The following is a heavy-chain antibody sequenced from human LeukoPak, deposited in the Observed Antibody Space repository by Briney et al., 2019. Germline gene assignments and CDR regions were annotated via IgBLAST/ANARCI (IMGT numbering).Heavy chain of an antibody. Sequence: KPSETLSLTCAVSGGSISSYHWSWIRHPPGKGLEWIGYIYYSGSTNYNPSLKSRVTISVAASKNQFSLKLTPLPPADPPGYYFARRRQSGYDAYSDYWGEGTLVTVSS. CDR1: GGSISSYH. CDR3: ARRRQSGYDAYSDY. J-gene: IGHJ4*02. CDR2: IYYSGST. V-gene: IGHV4-59*12. D-gene: IGHD5-12*01.